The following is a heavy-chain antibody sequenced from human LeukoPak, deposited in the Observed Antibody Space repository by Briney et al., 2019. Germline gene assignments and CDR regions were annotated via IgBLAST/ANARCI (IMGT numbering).Heavy chain of an antibody. J-gene: IGHJ4*02. V-gene: IGHV1-46*01. D-gene: IGHD2-2*01. Sequence: ASVKVSFKASGYTFTSYYMHWVRQAPGQGLEWMGIINPSGGSTSYAQKFQGRVTMTRDTSTSTVYMELSSLRSEDTAVYYCARAPRFTSPLSKSFDYWGQGTLVTVSS. CDR1: GYTFTSYY. CDR2: INPSGGST. CDR3: ARAPRFTSPLSKSFDY.